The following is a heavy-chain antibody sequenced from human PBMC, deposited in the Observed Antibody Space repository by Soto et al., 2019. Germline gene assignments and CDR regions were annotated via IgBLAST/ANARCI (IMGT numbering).Heavy chain of an antibody. CDR1: RGSIRSYD. CDR3: ARGSGWYYY. V-gene: IGHV4-4*08. D-gene: IGHD6-19*01. J-gene: IGHJ4*02. CDR2: IYSSGST. Sequence: QVQLQESGRGLVKPSETLSLTCTVSRGSIRSYDWSWIRQPPGKGLEWIGYIYSSGSTNYNPSLKSRVTISVDTSKNQFSLKLSSVTAADMAVYYCARGSGWYYYWGQGTLVTVSS.